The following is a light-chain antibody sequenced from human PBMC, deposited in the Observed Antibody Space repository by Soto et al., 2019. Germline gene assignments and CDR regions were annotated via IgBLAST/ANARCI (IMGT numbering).Light chain of an antibody. CDR1: QTVSNTS. J-gene: IGKJ4*01. CDR2: GAS. V-gene: IGKV3-20*01. Sequence: EIVLTQFPGALSLSPGERVTLSCRASQTVSNTSLAWYQQKSGQAPKFLIYGASNRATGIPDRFSGSGSGTDFTLTISRLEHEDFAVYYCQQYGALPPTFGGGTKVEIK. CDR3: QQYGALPPT.